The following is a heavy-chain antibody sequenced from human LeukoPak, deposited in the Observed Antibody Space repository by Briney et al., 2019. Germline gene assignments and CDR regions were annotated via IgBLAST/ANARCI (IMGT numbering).Heavy chain of an antibody. CDR1: GGSISSYY. J-gene: IGHJ4*02. V-gene: IGHV4-34*01. Sequence: PSETLSLTCTVSGGSISSYYWSWIRQPPGKGLEWIGEINHSGSTNYNPSLKSRVTISVDTSKNQFSLKLSSVTAADTAVYYCASSDGLTPPDYWGQGTLVTVSS. D-gene: IGHD2-15*01. CDR2: INHSGST. CDR3: ASSDGLTPPDY.